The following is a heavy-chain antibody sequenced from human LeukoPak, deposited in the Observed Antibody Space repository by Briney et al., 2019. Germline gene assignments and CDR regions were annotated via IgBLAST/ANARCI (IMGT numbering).Heavy chain of an antibody. D-gene: IGHD5-24*01. CDR1: GYTFTSYG. J-gene: IGHJ6*03. Sequence: GASVKVSCKASGYTFTSYGISWVRQAPGQGLEWMGWISAYNGNTNYAQKLQGRVTMTTDTSTSTAYMELSRLRSDDTAVYYCAITGREMATIEYYYYMDVWGKGTTVTVSS. CDR3: AITGREMATIEYYYYMDV. V-gene: IGHV1-18*01. CDR2: ISAYNGNT.